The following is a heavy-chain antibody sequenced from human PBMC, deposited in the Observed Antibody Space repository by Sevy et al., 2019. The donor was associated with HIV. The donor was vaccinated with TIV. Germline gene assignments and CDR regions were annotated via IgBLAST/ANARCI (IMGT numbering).Heavy chain of an antibody. V-gene: IGHV3-15*01. CDR2: IKSKSDGGTT. J-gene: IGHJ6*02. Sequence: GGSLRLSCAASGFTFSYAWMSWVRQAPGKGLEWVGRIKSKSDGGTTDYAAPVKGRFTISRDDSKNTLYLQMKNLRTEDTAVYYFSTDPIIVLPVTDGMDVWGQGTTVTVSS. D-gene: IGHD2-8*02. CDR3: STDPIIVLPVTDGMDV. CDR1: GFTFSYAW.